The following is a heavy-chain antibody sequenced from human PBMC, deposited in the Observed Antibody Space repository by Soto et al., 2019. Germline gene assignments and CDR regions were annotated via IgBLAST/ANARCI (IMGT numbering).Heavy chain of an antibody. CDR1: GGSFSGYY. V-gene: IGHV4-34*01. J-gene: IGHJ4*02. D-gene: IGHD6-6*01. Sequence: SETLSLTCAVYGGSFSGYYWSWIRQPPGKGLEWIGEINHSGSTNYNPSLKSRVTISVDTSKNQFSLKLSSVTAADTAVYYCASALYSSSSGHFDYWGQGTLVTVSS. CDR3: ASALYSSSSGHFDY. CDR2: INHSGST.